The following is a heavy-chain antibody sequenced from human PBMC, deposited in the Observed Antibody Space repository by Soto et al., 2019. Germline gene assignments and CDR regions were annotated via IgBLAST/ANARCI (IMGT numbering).Heavy chain of an antibody. V-gene: IGHV4-31*03. CDR2: IYYIGST. Sequence: QVQLQESGPGLVKPSQTLSLTCTVSGGSISSGGYYWSWIRQHPGKGLEWIGYIYYIGSTYYNPSLKSRVTLAVDTSKIQSSLKLSSVTAADTAVYYCARGYCGGDCYPHPLLNWFDPWGQCTLVTVSS. CDR3: ARGYCGGDCYPHPLLNWFDP. CDR1: GGSISSGGYY. D-gene: IGHD2-21*02. J-gene: IGHJ5*02.